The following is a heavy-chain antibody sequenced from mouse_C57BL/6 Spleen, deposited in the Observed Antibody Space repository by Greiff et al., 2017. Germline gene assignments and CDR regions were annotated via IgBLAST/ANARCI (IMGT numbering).Heavy chain of an antibody. Sequence: DVQLVESGAGLVKPGASLKISCAASGFTFSDYGMHWVRQAPGKGLEWVAYISRGSSTIYYTDTLKGRFTISRDNAKNTLFLQMTSLRSEDTAVYYCARERLRRCAMDYWGQGTSVTVSS. D-gene: IGHD2-2*01. V-gene: IGHV5-17*01. J-gene: IGHJ4*01. CDR2: ISRGSSTI. CDR1: GFTFSDYG. CDR3: ARERLRRCAMDY.